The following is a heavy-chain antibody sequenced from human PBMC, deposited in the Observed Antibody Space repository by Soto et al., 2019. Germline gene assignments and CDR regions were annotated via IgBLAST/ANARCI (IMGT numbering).Heavy chain of an antibody. Sequence: PSETLSLTCSVSGGSISTSRSYWAWIRQPPGKGLEWLANIFYSGSTFYNPSLASRVSVSVDTSKNEFSLKLRSVTAADTAVYYCARQPTTGDPALWFDPWGQGPLVTVSS. D-gene: IGHD2-21*01. CDR1: GGSISTSRSY. J-gene: IGHJ5*02. CDR2: IFYSGST. CDR3: ARQPTTGDPALWFDP. V-gene: IGHV4-39*01.